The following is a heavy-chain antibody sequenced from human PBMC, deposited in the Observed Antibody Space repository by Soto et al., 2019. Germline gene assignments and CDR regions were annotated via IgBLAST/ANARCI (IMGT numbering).Heavy chain of an antibody. V-gene: IGHV3-48*03. Sequence: EVQLVESGGGFVQPGGSLRLSCAASGFTFSSYEMNWVRQAPGKGLEWVLYISSSGTTIYYADSVKGRFTVSRDNAKNSLYLQMNSLRAEDTAVYYCARGGDLVVVVAATPSWFDPWGQGTLVTVSS. CDR2: ISSSGTTI. J-gene: IGHJ5*02. CDR3: ARGGDLVVVVAATPSWFDP. CDR1: GFTFSSYE. D-gene: IGHD2-15*01.